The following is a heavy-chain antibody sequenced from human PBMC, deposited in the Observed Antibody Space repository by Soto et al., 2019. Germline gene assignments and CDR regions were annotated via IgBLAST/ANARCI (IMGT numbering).Heavy chain of an antibody. J-gene: IGHJ3*02. CDR1: GFTFSSYE. D-gene: IGHD1-1*01. Sequence: GGSLRLSCAASGFTFSSYEMNWVRQAPGKGLEWVSYISSSGSTIYYADSVKGRFTISRDNAKNSLYLQMNSLRAEDTAVYYCARVSGTTWAFDIWGLGTMVTVSS. CDR3: ARVSGTTWAFDI. V-gene: IGHV3-48*03. CDR2: ISSSGSTI.